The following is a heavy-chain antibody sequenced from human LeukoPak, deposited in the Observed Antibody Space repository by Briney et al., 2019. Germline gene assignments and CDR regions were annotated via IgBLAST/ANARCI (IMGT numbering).Heavy chain of an antibody. J-gene: IGHJ2*01. Sequence: GGSLRLSCAASGFTFSSYAMSWVRQAPGKGLEWVSGISGSGGSTLYADSVKGRFTISRDNSKKTVYLQMNSLRAEDTAVYYCAKDRVAHFFYWYCDLWGRGTLVTVSS. D-gene: IGHD5-12*01. CDR1: GFTFSSYA. V-gene: IGHV3-23*01. CDR2: ISGSGGST. CDR3: AKDRVAHFFYWYCDL.